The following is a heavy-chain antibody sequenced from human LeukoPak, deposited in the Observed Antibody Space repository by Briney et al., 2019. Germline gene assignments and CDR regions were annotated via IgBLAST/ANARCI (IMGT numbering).Heavy chain of an antibody. V-gene: IGHV3-66*01. CDR2: IYDGGST. Sequence: GGSLRLSCAASGITISSNHMTWVRQAPGKGLEWVSVIYDGGSTSYADSVKGRFIISRDNSKNTLYLQMNSLRGEDTTVYYCARFYGVPGGWFDPWGQGTLVTVSS. J-gene: IGHJ5*02. CDR1: GITISSNH. CDR3: ARFYGVPGGWFDP. D-gene: IGHD4-17*01.